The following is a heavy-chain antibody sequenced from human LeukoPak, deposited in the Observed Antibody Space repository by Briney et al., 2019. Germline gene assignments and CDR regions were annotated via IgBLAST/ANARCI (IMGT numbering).Heavy chain of an antibody. CDR2: FDPEDGET. V-gene: IGHV1-24*01. J-gene: IGHJ4*02. Sequence: GASVKVSCKVSGYTLTELSMHWVRQAPGKGLEWMGGFDPEDGETIYAQKFQGRVTMTEDTSTDTAYMELSSLRSDDTAVYYCAGRLKSYPYFDYWGQGTLVTVSS. CDR3: AGRLKSYPYFDY. D-gene: IGHD1-26*01. CDR1: GYTLTELS.